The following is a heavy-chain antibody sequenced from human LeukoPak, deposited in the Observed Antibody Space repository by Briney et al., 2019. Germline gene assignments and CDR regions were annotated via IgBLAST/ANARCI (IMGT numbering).Heavy chain of an antibody. Sequence: ASVKVSCKASGGTFSSYAISWVRQAPGQGLEWMGGIIPIFGTANYAQKFQGRVTITADESTSTAYMEPSSLRSEDTAVYYCARPLNYYDSSGYFAFDIWGQGTMVTVSS. J-gene: IGHJ3*02. CDR3: ARPLNYYDSSGYFAFDI. V-gene: IGHV1-69*01. CDR1: GGTFSSYA. CDR2: IIPIFGTA. D-gene: IGHD3-22*01.